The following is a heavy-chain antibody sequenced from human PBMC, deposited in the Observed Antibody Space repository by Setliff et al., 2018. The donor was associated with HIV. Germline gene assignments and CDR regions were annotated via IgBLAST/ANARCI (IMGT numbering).Heavy chain of an antibody. V-gene: IGHV1-18*01. CDR2: INTHNGNT. D-gene: IGHD6-13*01. Sequence: GASVKVSCKASGYIFTTFGFSWVRQAPGQGLGWMGWINTHNGNTHYAQRFQGRVTMTRDTSTTTAYMELRSLRSDDTAVYYCARATGAADLWGQGTKVTVSS. CDR3: ARATGAADL. J-gene: IGHJ5*02. CDR1: GYIFTTFG.